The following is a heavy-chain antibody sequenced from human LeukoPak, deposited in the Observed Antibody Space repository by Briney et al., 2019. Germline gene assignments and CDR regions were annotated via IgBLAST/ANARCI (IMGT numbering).Heavy chain of an antibody. CDR3: AGHCSGGSCYPNWFDP. J-gene: IGHJ5*02. CDR2: INHSGST. D-gene: IGHD2-15*01. V-gene: IGHV4-34*01. Sequence: SETLSLTCAVYGGSFSGYYWSWIRQPPGKGLEWIGEINHSGSTNCNPSLKSRVTISVDTSKNQFSLKLSSVTAADTAVYYCAGHCSGGSCYPNWFDPWGQETLVTVSS. CDR1: GGSFSGYY.